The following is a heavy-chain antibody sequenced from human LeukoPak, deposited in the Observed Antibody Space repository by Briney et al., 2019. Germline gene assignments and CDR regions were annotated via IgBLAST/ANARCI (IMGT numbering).Heavy chain of an antibody. CDR1: GFTFSSYA. CDR2: ISYDGSNK. J-gene: IGHJ6*03. D-gene: IGHD1-26*01. Sequence: GGSLRLSCAASGFTFSSYAMHWVRQAPGKGLEWVAVISYDGSNKYYADSVKGRFTISRDNSKNTLSLQMNSLRAEDTSVYYCAKDPHFQLLPYYYYMDVWGKGTTVTVSS. V-gene: IGHV3-30-3*01. CDR3: AKDPHFQLLPYYYYMDV.